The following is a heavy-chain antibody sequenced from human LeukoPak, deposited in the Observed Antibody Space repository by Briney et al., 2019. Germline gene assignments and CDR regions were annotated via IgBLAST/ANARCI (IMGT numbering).Heavy chain of an antibody. D-gene: IGHD1-1*01. Sequence: SETLSLTCTVSGYSISSGYYWGWIRQPPGKGLEWIGSIYYSGSTYYNPSLKSRVTISVDTSKNQFSLKLTSVTAADTAVYYCARQQLAERSFDYWGQGTLVTVSP. CDR1: GYSISSGYY. CDR3: ARQQLAERSFDY. J-gene: IGHJ4*02. V-gene: IGHV4-38-2*02. CDR2: IYYSGST.